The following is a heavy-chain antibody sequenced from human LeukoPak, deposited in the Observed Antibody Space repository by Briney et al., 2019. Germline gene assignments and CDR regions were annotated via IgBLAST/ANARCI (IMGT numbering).Heavy chain of an antibody. V-gene: IGHV4-59*01. D-gene: IGHD6-13*01. CDR1: GGSISSYY. Sequence: SETLSLTCTVSGGSISSYYWSRIRQPPGKGLEWIGYIYYSGSTNYNPSLKSRVTISVDTSKNQFSLKLSSVTAADTAVYYCARDLHSSSWYIAFDIWGQGTMVTVSS. CDR3: ARDLHSSSWYIAFDI. CDR2: IYYSGST. J-gene: IGHJ3*02.